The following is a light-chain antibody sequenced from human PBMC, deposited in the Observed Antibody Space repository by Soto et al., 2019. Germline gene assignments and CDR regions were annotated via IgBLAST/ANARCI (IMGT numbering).Light chain of an antibody. CDR2: DVS. CDR3: CSSAGSYTFV. CDR1: SSDVGRYNH. J-gene: IGLJ2*01. V-gene: IGLV2-11*01. Sequence: QSVLTQPRSVSGSPGQSVTISCTGTSSDVGRYNHVSWYQQHPGKAPKLMIYDVSKRPSGVPDRFSGSKSGNTASLTISGLQAEDEADYYCCSSAGSYTFVFGEGTKLTVL.